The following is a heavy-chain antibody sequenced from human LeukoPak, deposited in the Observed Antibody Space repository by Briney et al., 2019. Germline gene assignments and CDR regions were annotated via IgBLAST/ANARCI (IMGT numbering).Heavy chain of an antibody. Sequence: GASVKVSCKAPGYTFTSYAMNWVRQAPGQGLEWMGWISTNTGNPTYAQGFTGRFVFSLDTSVSMAYLQISSLKAEDTAVYYCARGWPVVHNTEMEGGDYWGQGTLVTVSS. V-gene: IGHV7-4-1*04. CDR2: ISTNTGNP. J-gene: IGHJ4*02. CDR1: GYTFTSYA. D-gene: IGHD5-18*01. CDR3: ARGWPVVHNTEMEGGDY.